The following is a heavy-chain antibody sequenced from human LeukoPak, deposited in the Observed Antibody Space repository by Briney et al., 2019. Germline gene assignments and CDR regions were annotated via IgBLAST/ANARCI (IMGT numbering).Heavy chain of an antibody. Sequence: SETLSLTCTVSGGSISSYYWSWIRQPPGEGLEWIGYIYYSGSTNYNPSLKSRVTISVDTSKNQFSLKLSSVTAADTAVYYCARVGYSYGYDYGMDVWGQGTTVTVSS. CDR1: GGSISSYY. D-gene: IGHD5-18*01. J-gene: IGHJ6*02. V-gene: IGHV4-59*01. CDR2: IYYSGST. CDR3: ARVGYSYGYDYGMDV.